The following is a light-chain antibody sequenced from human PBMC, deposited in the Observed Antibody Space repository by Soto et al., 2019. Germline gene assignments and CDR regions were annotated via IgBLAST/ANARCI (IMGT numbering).Light chain of an antibody. V-gene: IGKV1-27*01. CDR3: QKYDSVPYT. Sequence: DIQMTQSPSSLSASVGDRVTFTCRATHVITNSLAWYQQKPGKVPNLLIYATSYLKSGVPFRFSGSGSGTDFTLTISSLQPEDVATYYCQKYDSVPYTFGQGTKLEIK. J-gene: IGKJ2*01. CDR1: HVITNS. CDR2: ATS.